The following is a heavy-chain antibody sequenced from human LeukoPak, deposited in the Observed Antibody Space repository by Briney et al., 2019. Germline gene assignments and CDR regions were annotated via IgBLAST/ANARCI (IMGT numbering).Heavy chain of an antibody. J-gene: IGHJ4*02. CDR2: VGGGVGST. CDR1: GFTFSNYA. CDR3: ARDQVRSFDY. Sequence: GGSLRLSCAASGFTFSNYAISWVRQAPGKGLEWVLGVGGGVGSTFYADSVKGRFTISRDNSKNTVFLQMNNLRAEDTAVYFCARDQVRSFDYWGQVTLVTVSS. D-gene: IGHD3-10*01. V-gene: IGHV3-23*01.